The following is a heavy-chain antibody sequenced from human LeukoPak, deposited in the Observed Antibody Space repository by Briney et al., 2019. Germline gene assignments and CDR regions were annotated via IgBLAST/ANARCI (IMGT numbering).Heavy chain of an antibody. CDR2: ISGSGGST. CDR1: GFTFSSYA. J-gene: IGHJ4*02. CDR3: AKDLPYCSSTSCYTGEGFDY. V-gene: IGHV3-23*01. D-gene: IGHD2-2*02. Sequence: PGGSLRLSCAASGFTFSSYAMSWVRQAPGKGLEWVSAISGSGGSTYYADSVKGRFTLSRDNSKNTLYLQMNSLRAEDTAVYYCAKDLPYCSSTSCYTGEGFDYWGQGTLVTVSS.